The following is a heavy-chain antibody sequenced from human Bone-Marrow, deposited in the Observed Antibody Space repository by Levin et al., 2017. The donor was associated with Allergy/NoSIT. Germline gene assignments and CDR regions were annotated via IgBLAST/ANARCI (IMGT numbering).Heavy chain of an antibody. CDR2: IRYDEGEK. D-gene: IGHD2-15*01. J-gene: IGHJ4*02. V-gene: IGHV3-7*01. CDR1: GFPFGNYW. Sequence: GGSLRLSCVASGFPFGNYWMSWIRQAPGKGLEWVANIRYDEGEKYYVDSVRGRFTVSRDNAENSLFLELNSLRAGDTAVYFCARARGDCPGDSCYIRDYYFDYWGRGTLVTVSS. CDR3: ARARGDCPGDSCYIRDYYFDY.